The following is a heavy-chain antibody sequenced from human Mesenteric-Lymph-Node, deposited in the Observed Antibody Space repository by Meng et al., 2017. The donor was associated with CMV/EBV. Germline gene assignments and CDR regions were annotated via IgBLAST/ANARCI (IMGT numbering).Heavy chain of an antibody. CDR2: ISYDGSNK. CDR3: AGSYDSSGYFFYFDY. Sequence: GESLKISCAASGFTFSSYWMHWVRQALGKGLEWVAVISYDGSNKYYADSVKGRFTISRDNSKNTLYLQMNSLRTEDTAVYYCAGSYDSSGYFFYFDYWGQGTLVTVSS. D-gene: IGHD3-22*01. J-gene: IGHJ4*02. V-gene: IGHV3-30-3*01. CDR1: GFTFSSYW.